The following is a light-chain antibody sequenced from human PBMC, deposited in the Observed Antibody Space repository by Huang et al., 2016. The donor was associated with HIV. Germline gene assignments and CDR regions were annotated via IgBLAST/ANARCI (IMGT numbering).Light chain of an antibody. CDR2: GAS. J-gene: IGKJ2*01. CDR3: QQYNNWPPYT. Sequence: EIVMTQSPATLSVSPGERATLSCRASPSVSSNLAWYQQKPGQAPRLLIYGASTRATGIPARFRGSGSGTEFTLTISSLQSEDFAVYYCQQYNNWPPYTFGQGTKLEIK. CDR1: PSVSSN. V-gene: IGKV3-15*01.